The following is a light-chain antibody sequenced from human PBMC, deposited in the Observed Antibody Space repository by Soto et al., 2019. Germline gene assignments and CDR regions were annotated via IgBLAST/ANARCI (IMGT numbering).Light chain of an antibody. CDR3: QQSYTPPPT. J-gene: IGKJ1*01. Sequence: DIQVTQSPSSLSASLGDRVTITCRTSQNIASVLNWFQHKPGRAPKLLISGASRLQTGVPSRFSGSGSGTSFTLTITSLQPEDFAAYYCQQSYTPPPTFGQGT. CDR2: GAS. CDR1: QNIASV. V-gene: IGKV1-39*01.